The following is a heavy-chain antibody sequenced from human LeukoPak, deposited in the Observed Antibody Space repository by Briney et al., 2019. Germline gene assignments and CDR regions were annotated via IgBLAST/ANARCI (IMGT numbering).Heavy chain of an antibody. Sequence: PGGSLRLPCAASGFTFDDYGMSWVRQAPGKGLEWVSGINWNGGSTGYADSVKGRFTISRDNAKNSLYLQMNSLRAEDTALYHCARGILRFLEWLLYYYYYMDVWGKGTTVTVSS. J-gene: IGHJ6*03. D-gene: IGHD3-3*01. CDR2: INWNGGST. CDR3: ARGILRFLEWLLYYYYYMDV. V-gene: IGHV3-20*01. CDR1: GFTFDDYG.